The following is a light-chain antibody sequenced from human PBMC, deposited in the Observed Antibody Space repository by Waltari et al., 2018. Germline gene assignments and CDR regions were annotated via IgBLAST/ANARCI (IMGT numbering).Light chain of an antibody. CDR1: SPNIGAGYG. CDR2: GNS. CDR3: QSYDSSLSGWV. V-gene: IGLV1-40*01. Sequence: QSVLTQPPSVSGAPGQRVTISCTGSSPNIGAGYGVHWYPQLPGTAPKLLIYGNSNRPSGVPDRFSGSKSGTSASLAITGLQAEDEADYYCQSYDSSLSGWVFGGGTKLTVL. J-gene: IGLJ3*02.